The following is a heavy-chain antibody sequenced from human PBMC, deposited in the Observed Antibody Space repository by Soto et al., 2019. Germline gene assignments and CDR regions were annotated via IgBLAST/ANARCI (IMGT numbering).Heavy chain of an antibody. CDR3: ARERRDYDFWSGYYTEHYFDF. D-gene: IGHD3-3*01. CDR2: ISSSSSYI. V-gene: IGHV3-21*01. CDR1: GFTFSSYS. Sequence: KSGGYLRLSCAASGFTFSSYSMNWVRQAPGKGLEWVSSISSSSSYIYYADSVKGRFTISRDNAKNSLYLQMNSLRAEDTAVYYCARERRDYDFWSGYYTEHYFDFWGQGTLVTVSS. J-gene: IGHJ4*02.